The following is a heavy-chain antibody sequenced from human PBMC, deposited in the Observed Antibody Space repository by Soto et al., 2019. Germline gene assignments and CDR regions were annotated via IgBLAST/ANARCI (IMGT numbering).Heavy chain of an antibody. CDR2: INPNSGGT. CDR3: ARPTYDSSGYISAIDY. J-gene: IGHJ4*02. D-gene: IGHD3-22*01. V-gene: IGHV1-2*02. Sequence: GAPVKVPCKAFGYTLTGYYMHWVRQAPGKGLEWMGWINPNSGGTNYAQKFQGRVTMTRDTSISTAYMELSRLRSDDTAVYYCARPTYDSSGYISAIDYWGQGTLVTVSS. CDR1: GYTLTGYY.